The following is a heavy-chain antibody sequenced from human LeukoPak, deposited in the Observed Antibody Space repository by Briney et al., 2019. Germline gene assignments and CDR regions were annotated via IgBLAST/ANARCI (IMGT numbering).Heavy chain of an antibody. D-gene: IGHD3-3*01. J-gene: IGHJ4*02. Sequence: PWETLSLTCAVYGGSFSGYYWNWIRQPPGKGLEWIGCIYYTGSTNYNPSLKSRVNISVDTSKNQFSLKLSSVTAADTAVFYCARLSGNYPNFDYWGQGTLVTVSS. CDR1: GGSFSGYY. V-gene: IGHV4-59*01. CDR3: ARLSGNYPNFDY. CDR2: IYYTGST.